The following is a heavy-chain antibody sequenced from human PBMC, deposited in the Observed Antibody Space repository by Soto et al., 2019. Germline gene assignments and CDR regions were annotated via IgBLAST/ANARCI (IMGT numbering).Heavy chain of an antibody. Sequence: QVQLVQSGAEVKKPGSSVKVSCKASGGTFSSYSINWVRQAPGQGLEWMGRIIPILGIANYAQKFQGRVTITADKSTTTAYMELSSLRSEDTAVYYCARDLESTSSWAFDYWGQGTLVTVSS. CDR1: GGTFSSYS. D-gene: IGHD6-13*01. CDR3: ARDLESTSSWAFDY. J-gene: IGHJ4*02. CDR2: IIPILGIA. V-gene: IGHV1-69*08.